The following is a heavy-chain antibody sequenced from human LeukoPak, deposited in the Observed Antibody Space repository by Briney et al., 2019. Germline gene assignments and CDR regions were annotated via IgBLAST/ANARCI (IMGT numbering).Heavy chain of an antibody. J-gene: IGHJ4*02. CDR3: ARVSTSSHFDY. CDR1: GYTLTSYY. D-gene: IGHD2-2*01. CDR2: INPSGGGT. Sequence: ASVKVSCKASGYTLTSYYMHWVRQAPGEGLEWVGIINPSGGGTTYTQKFQGRVTWTRDTSTSTVYMELSSLRFEDTAVYYCARVSTSSHFDYWGQGTLVTVSS. V-gene: IGHV1-46*01.